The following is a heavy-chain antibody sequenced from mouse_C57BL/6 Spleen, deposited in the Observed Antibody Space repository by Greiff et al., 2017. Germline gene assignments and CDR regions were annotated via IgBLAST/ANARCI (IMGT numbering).Heavy chain of an antibody. J-gene: IGHJ3*01. CDR2: IDPSDSYT. V-gene: IGHV1-50*01. CDR1: GYTFTSYW. Sequence: QVQLQQPGAELVKPGASVKLSCKASGYTFTSYWMQWVKQRPGQGLEWIGEIDPSDSYTNYNQKFKGKATLTVDTSSSTAYMQLSSLTSEDSAVYYCARSLNRFAYWGQGTLVTVSA. CDR3: ARSLNRFAY.